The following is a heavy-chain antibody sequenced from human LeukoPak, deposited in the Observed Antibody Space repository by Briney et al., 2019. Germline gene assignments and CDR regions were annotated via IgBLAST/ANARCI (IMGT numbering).Heavy chain of an antibody. CDR1: GLTLSSYA. V-gene: IGHV3-23*01. CDR2: FSGCGCST. D-gene: IGHD3-22*01. J-gene: IGHJ5*02. Sequence: GGSLRLSCATSGLTLSSYAMRWVCEAPGKGLEWGSAFSGCGCSTYYADSVKGRFTISRDNSKNALYLQMNSLRAEDTAVYYCAKTPYYYDSSGQTTWFDPWGQGTLVTVSS. CDR3: AKTPYYYDSSGQTTWFDP.